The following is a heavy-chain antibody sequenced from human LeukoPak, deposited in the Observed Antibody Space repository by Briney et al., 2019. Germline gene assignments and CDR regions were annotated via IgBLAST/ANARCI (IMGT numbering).Heavy chain of an antibody. CDR2: IYPGDSDT. J-gene: IGHJ4*02. CDR3: ARRAHAGGGYDLYYFAY. V-gene: IGHV5-51*01. CDR1: GYSFTSYW. D-gene: IGHD5-12*01. Sequence: GESLKISCKGSGYSFTSYWIGWVRQMPGKGLGWMGIIYPGDSDTRYSPSFQGQVTISADKSISTAYLQWSSLKASDTAMYYCARRAHAGGGYDLYYFAYWGQGTLVTVSS.